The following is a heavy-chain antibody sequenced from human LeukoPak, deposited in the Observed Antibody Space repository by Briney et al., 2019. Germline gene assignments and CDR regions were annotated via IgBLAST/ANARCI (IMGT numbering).Heavy chain of an antibody. CDR3: LRGDSRDY. CDR2: IYSGGST. V-gene: IGHV3-53*01. J-gene: IGHJ4*02. D-gene: IGHD2-21*01. CDR1: GFTVSSNF. Sequence: PGGSLRLSCAASGFTVSSNFLSWVRQPSGKGLEWVSDIYSGGSTYYADSVKGRFTISRDNSKNTLYLQMNSLRAEDTAVYYCLRGDSRDYWGRGTLVTVS.